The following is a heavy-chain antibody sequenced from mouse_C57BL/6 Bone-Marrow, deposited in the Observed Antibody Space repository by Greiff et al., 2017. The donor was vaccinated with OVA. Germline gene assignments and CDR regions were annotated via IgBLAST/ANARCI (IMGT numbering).Heavy chain of an antibody. CDR1: GFTFSDYG. Sequence: EVQVVESGGGLVKPGGSLKLSCAASGFTFSDYGMHWVRQAPEKGLEWVAYISSGSSTIYYADTVKGRFTISRDNAKNTLFLQMSSLRSEDTAMYYCATEGNYDFDYWGQGTTLTVSS. D-gene: IGHD2-1*01. J-gene: IGHJ2*01. V-gene: IGHV5-17*01. CDR2: ISSGSSTI. CDR3: ATEGNYDFDY.